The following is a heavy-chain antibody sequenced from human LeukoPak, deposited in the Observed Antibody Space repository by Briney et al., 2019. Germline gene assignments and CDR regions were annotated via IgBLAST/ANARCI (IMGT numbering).Heavy chain of an antibody. V-gene: IGHV3-21*01. Sequence: GGSLRLSCAASGFTFSSYSMNWVRQAPGKGLEWVSSISSSSSYIYYADSVKGRFTISRDNAKNSLYLQMNSLRAEDTAVYYCARARGGVAAEAFDIWGQGTMVTVSS. CDR2: ISSSSSYI. CDR1: GFTFSSYS. D-gene: IGHD6-13*01. J-gene: IGHJ3*02. CDR3: ARARGGVAAEAFDI.